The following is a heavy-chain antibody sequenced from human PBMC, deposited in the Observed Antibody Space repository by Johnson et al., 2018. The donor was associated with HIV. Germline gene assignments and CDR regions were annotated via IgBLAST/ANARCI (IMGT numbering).Heavy chain of an antibody. V-gene: IGHV3-7*01. Sequence: VQLVESGGGVVQPGRSLRLSCAASGFTFSSYWMSWVRQAPGKALEWVANIKKAGSEKYYVDSVKGGFTLSRDNAKNSLYRQRNSTRDEDTAVYYCAREEEIAVAGGGAFDIWGQGTMVTVSS. CDR3: AREEEIAVAGGGAFDI. J-gene: IGHJ3*02. D-gene: IGHD6-19*01. CDR1: GFTFSSYW. CDR2: IKKAGSEK.